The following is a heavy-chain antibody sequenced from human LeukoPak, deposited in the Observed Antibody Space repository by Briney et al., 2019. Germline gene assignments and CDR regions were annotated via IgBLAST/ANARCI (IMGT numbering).Heavy chain of an antibody. CDR3: ARNPGGSSWYEVSGFDP. J-gene: IGHJ5*02. Sequence: SVKVSCKASGGTFSSYAISWVRQAPGQGLEWMGRIIPILGIANYAQKFQGRVTITADKSTSTAYMELSSLRSEDTAVYYCARNPGGSSWYEVSGFDPWGQGTLVTVSS. CDR2: IIPILGIA. V-gene: IGHV1-69*04. CDR1: GGTFSSYA. D-gene: IGHD6-13*01.